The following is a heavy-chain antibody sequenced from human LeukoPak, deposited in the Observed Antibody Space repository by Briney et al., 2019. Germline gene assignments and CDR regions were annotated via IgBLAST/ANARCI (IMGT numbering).Heavy chain of an antibody. CDR1: GFTFKNAW. D-gene: IGHD3-9*01. CDR2: IKSKAEGGTT. J-gene: IGHJ5*02. V-gene: IGHV3-15*01. Sequence: GGSLSLSCAASGFTFKNAWVTWFRQAPGKGLEWVGRIKSKAEGGTTDYAAPVKGRFTFSRDDSKNTVYLQMNSLKIEDTAVYYCTTDDWDPWGQGTLVTVSS. CDR3: TTDDWDP.